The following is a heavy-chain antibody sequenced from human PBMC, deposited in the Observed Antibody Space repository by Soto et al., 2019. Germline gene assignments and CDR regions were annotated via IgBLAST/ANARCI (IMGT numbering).Heavy chain of an antibody. CDR3: ARETQKKSPRYCSGGSCPHRAAFDI. CDR2: IYSGGST. V-gene: IGHV3-66*01. D-gene: IGHD2-15*01. Sequence: GGSLRLSCAASGFTVSSNYMSWVRQAPGKGLEWVSVIYSGGSTYYADSVKGSFTISRDNSKNTLYLQMNSLRAEDTAVYYCARETQKKSPRYCSGGSCPHRAAFDIWGQGTMVTVSS. CDR1: GFTVSSNY. J-gene: IGHJ3*02.